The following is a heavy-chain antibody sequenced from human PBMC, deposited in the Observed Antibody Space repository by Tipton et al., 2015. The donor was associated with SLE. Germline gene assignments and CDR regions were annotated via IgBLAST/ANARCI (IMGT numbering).Heavy chain of an antibody. Sequence: TLSLTCNVSGDSISNTNSHWGWIRQAPGKGLEWIGSISYTGTTYYNPSLRSRVSMSVDTSKNQISLRLSSVTAADTAVYFCARLVGGYARWGQGTLVTVSS. CDR3: ARLVGGYAR. V-gene: IGHV4-39*01. D-gene: IGHD5-12*01. CDR1: GDSISNTNSH. CDR2: ISYTGTT. J-gene: IGHJ4*02.